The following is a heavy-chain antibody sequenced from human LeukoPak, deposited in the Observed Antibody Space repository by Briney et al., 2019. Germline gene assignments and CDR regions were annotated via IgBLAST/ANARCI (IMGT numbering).Heavy chain of an antibody. CDR2: INPNSGGT. CDR1: GYTFTGYY. D-gene: IGHD3-9*01. V-gene: IGHV1-2*02. J-gene: IGHJ4*02. Sequence: ASVKVSCKASGYTFTGYYMHWVRQAPGQGLEWMGWINPNSGGTNYAQKFQGRVTMTRDTSISTAYMELSRLRSDDTAVYYCARVLRYFDWTMGYWGQGTPVTVSS. CDR3: ARVLRYFDWTMGY.